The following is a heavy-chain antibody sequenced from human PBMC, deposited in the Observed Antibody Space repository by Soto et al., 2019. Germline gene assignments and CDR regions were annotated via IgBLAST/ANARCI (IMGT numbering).Heavy chain of an antibody. CDR3: ARDPPTIVVPAAMHYYYYYGMDV. J-gene: IGHJ6*02. CDR1: GYTFTNYG. CDR2: ISGNNGYA. D-gene: IGHD2-2*01. V-gene: IGHV1-18*01. Sequence: GASVKVSCKASGYTFTNYGINWVRQAPGQGLEWMGWISGNNGYASYAQKNQGRVTMTTDKSTSTAYMELSSLRSEDTAVYYCARDPPTIVVPAAMHYYYYYGMDVWGQGTTVTVSS.